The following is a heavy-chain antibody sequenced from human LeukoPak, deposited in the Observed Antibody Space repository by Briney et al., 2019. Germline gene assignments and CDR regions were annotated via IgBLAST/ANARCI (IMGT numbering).Heavy chain of an antibody. Sequence: SETLSLTCTVSGGSISSYYWSWIRQPPGKGLEWIGYIYYSGSTNYNPSLKSRVTMSVDTSKNQFSLKLSSVTAADTAVYYCAAGDYDILTGYQPWGQGTLVTVSS. CDR1: GGSISSYY. J-gene: IGHJ5*02. CDR3: AAGDYDILTGYQP. D-gene: IGHD3-9*01. V-gene: IGHV4-59*12. CDR2: IYYSGST.